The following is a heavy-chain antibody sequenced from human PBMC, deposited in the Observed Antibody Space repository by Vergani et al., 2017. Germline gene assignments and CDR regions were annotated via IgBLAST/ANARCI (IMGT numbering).Heavy chain of an antibody. CDR1: GFTFSSYG. V-gene: IGHV3-30*18. CDR2: ISYDGSNK. Sequence: QVQLVESGGGVVQPGRSLRLSCAASGFTFSSYGMHWVRQAPGKGLEWVAVISYDGSNKYYADSVKGRFTISRDNSKNTLYLQMNSLRAEDTAVYYCVKLFESDLDDRTYYYGSGRDFMDVWGKGTTVTVSS. D-gene: IGHD3-10*01. CDR3: VKLFESDLDDRTYYYGSGRDFMDV. J-gene: IGHJ6*03.